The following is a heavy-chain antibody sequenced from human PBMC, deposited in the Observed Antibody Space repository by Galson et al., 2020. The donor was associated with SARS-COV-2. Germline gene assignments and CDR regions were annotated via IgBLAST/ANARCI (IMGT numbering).Heavy chain of an antibody. CDR1: GFNFDHYG. V-gene: IGHV3-20*04. Sequence: GGSLRLSCAASGFNFDHYGMSWVRQAPGKGLEWVSGINWNGGSRYYADSVKGRIDMSRDNAKNSLYLQMNSLRVEDTALYYCARDRSSCSGGRCAPLAYYGMDVWGQGTTVTVSS. D-gene: IGHD2-15*01. CDR3: ARDRSSCSGGRCAPLAYYGMDV. CDR2: INWNGGSR. J-gene: IGHJ6*02.